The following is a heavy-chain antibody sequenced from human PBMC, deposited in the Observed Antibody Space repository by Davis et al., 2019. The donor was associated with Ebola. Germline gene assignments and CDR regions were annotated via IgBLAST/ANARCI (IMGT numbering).Heavy chain of an antibody. CDR1: GGSISSGGYS. J-gene: IGHJ2*01. CDR2: IYYSGST. V-gene: IGHV4-61*08. D-gene: IGHD2-2*01. CDR3: ARRGIALVPAANWYFDL. Sequence: PSETLSLTCAVSGGSISSGGYSWSWIRQPPGKGLEWIGYIYYSGSTNYNPSLKSRVTISVDTSKNQFSLKLSSVTAADTAVYYCARRGIALVPAANWYFDLWGRGTLVTVSS.